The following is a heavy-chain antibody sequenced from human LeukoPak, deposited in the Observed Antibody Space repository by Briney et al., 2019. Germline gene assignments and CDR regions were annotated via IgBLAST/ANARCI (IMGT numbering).Heavy chain of an antibody. Sequence: SVKVSCKASGGTFSRYTISWVRQAPGQGLEWMGRIIPILGIANYAQKFQGRVTITADKSTSTAYMELSSLKSEDTAVYYCARGTAVAATYYYDSSGYYYGDGSFDYWGHGTLVTVSS. J-gene: IGHJ4*01. CDR2: IIPILGIA. V-gene: IGHV1-69*02. CDR3: ARGTAVAATYYYDSSGYYYGDGSFDY. CDR1: GGTFSRYT. D-gene: IGHD3-22*01.